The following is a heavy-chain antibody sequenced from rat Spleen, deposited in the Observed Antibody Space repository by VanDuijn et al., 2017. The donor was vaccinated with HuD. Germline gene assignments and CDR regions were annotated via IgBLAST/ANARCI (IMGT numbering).Heavy chain of an antibody. Sequence: EVQLVESDGGLVQPGRSLKLSCAASGFIFSDYYMAWVRQAPKKGLEWVAYISTGGGSTYYRDSVKGRFTITRDNAKSTLYLQMDSLRAEDTATYYCTTGGLYYGYNPFDYWGKGVMVTVSS. CDR1: GFIFSDYY. CDR3: TTGGLYYGYNPFDY. V-gene: IGHV5-27*01. J-gene: IGHJ2*01. D-gene: IGHD1-9*01. CDR2: ISTGGGST.